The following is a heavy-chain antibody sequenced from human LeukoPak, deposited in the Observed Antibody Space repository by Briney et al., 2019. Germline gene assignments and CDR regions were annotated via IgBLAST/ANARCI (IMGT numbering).Heavy chain of an antibody. Sequence: GGSLRLSCAASGFTFSSYWMHWVRXAPGKXLVWVSRINGDGSSTSYADSVKGRFTISRDNAKNTLYLQMNSLRAEDAAVYYCASPRYSYGVPTDYWGQGTLVTVSS. CDR2: INGDGSST. J-gene: IGHJ4*02. D-gene: IGHD5-24*01. V-gene: IGHV3-74*01. CDR1: GFTFSSYW. CDR3: ASPRYSYGVPTDY.